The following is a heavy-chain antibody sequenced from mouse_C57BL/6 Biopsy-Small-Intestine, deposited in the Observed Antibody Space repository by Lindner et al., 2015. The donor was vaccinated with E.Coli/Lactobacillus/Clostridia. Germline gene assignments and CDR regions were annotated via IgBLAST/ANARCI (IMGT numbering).Heavy chain of an antibody. CDR2: ILPGSVST. CDR3: ARRLGYAMDY. V-gene: IGHV1-9*01. CDR1: GYTFTGYW. Sequence: VQLQESGAELMKPGASVKLSCKATGYTFTGYWIEWVKQRPGHGLEWIGEILPGSVSTNYNEEFTGKASFTTDTSFNTAYMQLSSLTTEDSAIYYCARRLGYAMDYWGQGTSVTVSS. D-gene: IGHD4-1*01. J-gene: IGHJ4*01.